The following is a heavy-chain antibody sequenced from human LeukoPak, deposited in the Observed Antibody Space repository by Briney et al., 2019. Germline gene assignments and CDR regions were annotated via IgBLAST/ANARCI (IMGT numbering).Heavy chain of an antibody. J-gene: IGHJ5*02. Sequence: SETLSLTCTVSGGSISSGGYYWRWIRQHPGKGLEWIGYIYYSGSTYYNPSLKSRVTISVDTSKNQFSLKLSSVTAADTAVYYCARVDGSGSYSPPGLVDPWGQGTLVTVSS. CDR1: GGSISSGGYY. V-gene: IGHV4-31*03. D-gene: IGHD3-10*01. CDR3: ARVDGSGSYSPPGLVDP. CDR2: IYYSGST.